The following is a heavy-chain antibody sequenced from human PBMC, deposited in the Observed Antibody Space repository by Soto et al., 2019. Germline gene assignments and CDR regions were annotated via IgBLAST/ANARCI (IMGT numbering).Heavy chain of an antibody. D-gene: IGHD6-19*01. J-gene: IGHJ6*03. CDR1: GGSISSYY. CDR2: IYYSGST. CDR3: ARQGPVAGTYYYYYMDF. Sequence: PSETLSLTCTVSGGSISSYYWSWIRQPPGKGLEWIGYIYYSGSTNYNPSLKSRVTISVDTSKNQFSLKLSSVTAADTAVYYCARQGPVAGTYYYYYMDFWGKGTTVTVSS. V-gene: IGHV4-59*08.